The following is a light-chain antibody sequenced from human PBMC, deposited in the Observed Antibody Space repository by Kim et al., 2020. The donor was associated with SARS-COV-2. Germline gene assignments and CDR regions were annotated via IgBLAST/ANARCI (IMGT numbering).Light chain of an antibody. J-gene: IGKJ1*01. V-gene: IGKV2-29*02. CDR1: QSLLHSDGKTY. Sequence: DIVMTQTPLSLSVTPGQPASISCKSSQSLLHSDGKTYLYWYLQKPGQSPHLLIYGVSSRFSGVPDRFTGSGSGTDFTLKISRVEAEDVGIYYCMQAIHLPRTFGQWTKVDIK. CDR3: MQAIHLPRT. CDR2: GVS.